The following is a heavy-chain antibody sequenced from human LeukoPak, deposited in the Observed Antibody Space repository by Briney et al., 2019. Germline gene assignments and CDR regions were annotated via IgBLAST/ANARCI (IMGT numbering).Heavy chain of an antibody. Sequence: ASVKLSCKASGYTFTSYGISWVRQAPGQGHEWMGWISVYNGNTNYAQKLQGRVTMTTDTSTSTAYTELRSLRSDDTAVSYCARGLYSGSHYVEFWFDPWGQGTLVTVSS. CDR1: GYTFTSYG. CDR3: ARGLYSGSHYVEFWFDP. CDR2: ISVYNGNT. J-gene: IGHJ5*02. D-gene: IGHD1-26*01. V-gene: IGHV1-18*01.